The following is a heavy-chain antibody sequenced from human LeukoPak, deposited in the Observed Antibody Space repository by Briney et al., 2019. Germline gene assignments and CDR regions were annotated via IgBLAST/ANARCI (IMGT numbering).Heavy chain of an antibody. D-gene: IGHD5-24*01. CDR2: ISGRGDNT. CDR1: GFTFSGYG. CDR3: AKSDDYNDRYYFVS. Sequence: GGSLRLSCAASGFTFSGYGMSWVRQAPGKGLEWVSGISGRGDNTDYADSVKGRFTISRDNSKNTLYLQMNSLRAEDTAVYYCAKSDDYNDRYYFVSWGQGTLITVSS. J-gene: IGHJ4*02. V-gene: IGHV3-23*01.